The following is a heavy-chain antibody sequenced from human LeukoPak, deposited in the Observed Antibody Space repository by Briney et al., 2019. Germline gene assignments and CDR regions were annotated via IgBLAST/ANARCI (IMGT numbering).Heavy chain of an antibody. CDR3: ARDQGLQYDSKDAFDI. CDR1: GFTFSSYA. D-gene: IGHD3-22*01. V-gene: IGHV3-30-3*01. CDR2: ISYDGSNK. Sequence: GGSLRLSCAASGFTFSSYAMHWVRQAPGKGLEWVAVISYDGSNKYYADSVKGRFTISRDNSKNTPYLQMNSLRAEDTAVYYCARDQGLQYDSKDAFDIWGQGTMVTVSS. J-gene: IGHJ3*02.